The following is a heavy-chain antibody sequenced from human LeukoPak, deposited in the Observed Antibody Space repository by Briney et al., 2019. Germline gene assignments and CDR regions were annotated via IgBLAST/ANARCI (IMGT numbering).Heavy chain of an antibody. CDR1: GFTFRTYA. CDR2: ISSSGGTT. CDR3: EGHSSGWTDY. J-gene: IGHJ4*02. V-gene: IGHV3-23*01. Sequence: GGSLRLSCAASGFTFRTYAMSWVRQAPGKGLEWDSSISSSGGTTYYADSVKGRFTISTDNSKNTLYLQMNSLRAEDTAVYFCEGHSSGWTDYWGQGTLVTVSS. D-gene: IGHD6-19*01.